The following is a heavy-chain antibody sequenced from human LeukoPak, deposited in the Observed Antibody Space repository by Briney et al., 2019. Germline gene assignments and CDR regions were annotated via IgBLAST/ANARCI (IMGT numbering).Heavy chain of an antibody. CDR1: GFIFSSNA. Sequence: PGGSLRLSCAVSGFIFSSNAMSWVRQAPGKGLEWVSGISGSGGSTHNADSVKGRFTISRDNSKNTLYLQVNSLRVEDTALYYCAKDRSIAVASTTAFDYWGQGTLVTVSS. CDR3: AKDRSIAVASTTAFDY. V-gene: IGHV3-23*01. D-gene: IGHD6-19*01. J-gene: IGHJ4*02. CDR2: ISGSGGST.